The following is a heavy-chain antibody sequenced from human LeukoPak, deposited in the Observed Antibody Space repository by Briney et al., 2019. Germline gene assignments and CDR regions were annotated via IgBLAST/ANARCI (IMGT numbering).Heavy chain of an antibody. CDR2: IHPTGIT. V-gene: IGHV4-34*01. J-gene: IGHJ4*02. CDR1: GGPFSGYY. Sequence: PSETLSPTCAVYGGPFSGYYWSWIRQPPGKGLEWIGEIHPTGITNYTPSLKSRVTLSVDTSKNQFSLNLTSVTAADTAVYYCARRYYYNLGSFPFDFWGQGSLVTVSS. CDR3: ARRYYYNLGSFPFDF. D-gene: IGHD3-10*01.